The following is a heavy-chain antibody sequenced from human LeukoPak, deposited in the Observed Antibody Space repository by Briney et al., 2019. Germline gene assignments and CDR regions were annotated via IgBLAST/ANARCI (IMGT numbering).Heavy chain of an antibody. CDR2: INHSGST. J-gene: IGHJ4*02. V-gene: IGHV4-34*01. D-gene: IGHD2-2*01. CDR3: AREPGSYCSSTSCYDARSPRAAAFDY. CDR1: GGSFSGYY. Sequence: SDTLSLTCAVYGGSFSGYYWSWIRQPPGKGLEWIGEINHSGSTNYNPSLKSRVTISVDTSKNQFSLKLSSVTAADTAVYYCAREPGSYCSSTSCYDARSPRAAAFDYWGQGTLVTVSS.